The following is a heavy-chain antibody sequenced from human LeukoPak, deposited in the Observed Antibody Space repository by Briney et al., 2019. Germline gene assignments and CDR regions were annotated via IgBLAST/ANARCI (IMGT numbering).Heavy chain of an antibody. D-gene: IGHD5-18*01. CDR2: IYTSGST. CDR1: GGSISSYY. CDR3: ARDSGAMVVFDY. V-gene: IGHV4-4*07. J-gene: IGHJ4*02. Sequence: SETVSLTCTVSGGSISSYYWSWIRQPAGKGLEWIGRIYTSGSTNYNPSLKSRVTISVDKSKNQFSLKLSSVTAADTAVYYCARDSGAMVVFDYWGQGTLVTVSS.